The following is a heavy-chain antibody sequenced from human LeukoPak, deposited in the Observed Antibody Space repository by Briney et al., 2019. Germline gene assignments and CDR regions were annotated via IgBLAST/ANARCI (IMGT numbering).Heavy chain of an antibody. CDR2: ISSGSVST. CDR3: ARDRSTWSLDY. J-gene: IGHJ4*02. Sequence: PGGSLRLSCVGSGFTFSDYHMSWIRQAPGKGLEWVSYISSGSVSTNYADSVKGRFTISRDNAKHSLYLQMSSLRDEDTAVYICARDRSTWSLDYWGQGTLVTVSS. D-gene: IGHD6-13*01. CDR1: GFTFSDYH. V-gene: IGHV3-11*06.